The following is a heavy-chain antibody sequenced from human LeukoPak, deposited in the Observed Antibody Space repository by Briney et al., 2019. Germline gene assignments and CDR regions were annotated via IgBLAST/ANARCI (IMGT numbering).Heavy chain of an antibody. J-gene: IGHJ3*02. Sequence: GESLKISCKGSGYSFTSYWIGWVRQMPGKGLEWMGIIYPRDSTTLYSPSFQGQVTISADKSISTAYLQWSSLKASDTVIYYCARPQSSGTAVGFDIWGQGTMVTVSS. V-gene: IGHV5-51*01. CDR1: GYSFTSYW. CDR3: ARPQSSGTAVGFDI. D-gene: IGHD3-22*01. CDR2: IYPRDSTT.